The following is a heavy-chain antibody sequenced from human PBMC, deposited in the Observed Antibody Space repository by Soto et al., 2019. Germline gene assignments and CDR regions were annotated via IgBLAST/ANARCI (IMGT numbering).Heavy chain of an antibody. CDR2: IDTSGST. CDR1: GGSISSYY. CDR3: ARVLGYCSSTSCAYHFDY. V-gene: IGHV4-4*07. D-gene: IGHD2-2*01. J-gene: IGHJ4*02. Sequence: SETLSLPCTASGGSISSYYWSWIRQPAGKGLEWIGRIDTSGSTNYNPSLKSRVTMSVDTSKNQFSLKLSSVTAADTAVYYCARVLGYCSSTSCAYHFDYWGQGTLVTVS.